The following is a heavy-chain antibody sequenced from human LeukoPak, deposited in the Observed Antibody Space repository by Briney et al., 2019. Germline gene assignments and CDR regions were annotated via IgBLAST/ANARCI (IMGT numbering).Heavy chain of an antibody. CDR3: ARGGYSYGLKKEDAFDI. CDR1: GGSISSYY. V-gene: IGHV4-4*09. J-gene: IGHJ3*02. D-gene: IGHD5-18*01. Sequence: SETLSLTCTVSGGSISSYYWSWIRQPPGKGLEWIGYIYTSGSTNYNPSLKSRVTISVDTSKNQFSLKLSSVTAVDTAVYYCARGGYSYGLKKEDAFDIWGQGTMVTVSS. CDR2: IYTSGST.